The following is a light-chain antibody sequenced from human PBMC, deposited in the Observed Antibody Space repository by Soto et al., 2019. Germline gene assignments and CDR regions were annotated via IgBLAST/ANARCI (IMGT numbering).Light chain of an antibody. CDR2: GAS. J-gene: IGKJ5*01. CDR1: QSVSSN. V-gene: IGKV3-15*01. CDR3: QQYNNWPPIT. Sequence: EIVLTQCPGTLSLSPGERATLSCRASQSVSSNLAWYQQKPGQAPRLLIYGASTRATGIPARFSGSGSGTEFTLTISSLQSEDFAVYYCQQYNNWPPITFGQGTRRRL.